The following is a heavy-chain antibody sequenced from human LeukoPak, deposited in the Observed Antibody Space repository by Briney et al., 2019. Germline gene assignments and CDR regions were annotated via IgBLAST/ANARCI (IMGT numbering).Heavy chain of an antibody. CDR1: GGSISSYY. CDR2: IYYSGST. V-gene: IGHV4-59*01. Sequence: SETLSLTCTVSGGSISSYYWSWIRQPPGKGLEWIGYIYYSGSTNYNPSLKSRVTISVDTSKNQFSLKLSSVTAADTAVYYCARPGDCSSTSCPPYYYMDVWGKGTTVTVSS. J-gene: IGHJ6*03. CDR3: ARPGDCSSTSCPPYYYMDV. D-gene: IGHD2-2*01.